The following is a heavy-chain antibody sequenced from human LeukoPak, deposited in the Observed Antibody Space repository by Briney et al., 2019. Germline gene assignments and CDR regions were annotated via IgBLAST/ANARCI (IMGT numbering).Heavy chain of an antibody. J-gene: IGHJ4*02. V-gene: IGHV4-39*01. D-gene: IGHD3-22*01. CDR1: GGSISSTSYY. CDR3: ATTSYYYDSPDY. Sequence: PSETLSLTCTVSGGSISSTSYYWGWIRQPPGKGLEWIGSIYYSWDTYYNLSLQSRVTISVDTSKNQFSLKLSSVTAADTAVYYCATTSYYYDSPDYWGQGTLVTVSS. CDR2: IYYSWDT.